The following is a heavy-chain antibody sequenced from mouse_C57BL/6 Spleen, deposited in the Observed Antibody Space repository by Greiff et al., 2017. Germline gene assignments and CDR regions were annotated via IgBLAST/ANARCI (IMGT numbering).Heavy chain of an antibody. CDR2: IDPENGDT. CDR1: GFNIKDDY. J-gene: IGHJ2*01. V-gene: IGHV14-4*01. Sequence: VQLKQSGAELVRPGASVKLSCTASGFNIKDDYMHWVKQRPEQGLEWIGWIDPENGDTEYASKFQGKATITADTSSNTAYLQLSSLTSEDTAVYYCTAIYYGYDAGDYWGQGTTLTVSS. D-gene: IGHD2-2*01. CDR3: TAIYYGYDAGDY.